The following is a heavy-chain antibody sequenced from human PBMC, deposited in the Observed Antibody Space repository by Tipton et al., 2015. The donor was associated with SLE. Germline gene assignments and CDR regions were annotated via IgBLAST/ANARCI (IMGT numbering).Heavy chain of an antibody. CDR3: ARSPLTGRMNGSGWFGP. D-gene: IGHD3-10*01. Sequence: TLSLTCAVYGGSFSGYYWSWIRQPPGKGLEWIGEINHSGSTNYNPSLKSRVTISVDTSKNQFSLKLSSVTAADTAVYYCARSPLTGRMNGSGWFGPWGQGTLVTVSS. J-gene: IGHJ5*02. CDR2: INHSGST. CDR1: GGSFSGYY. V-gene: IGHV4-34*01.